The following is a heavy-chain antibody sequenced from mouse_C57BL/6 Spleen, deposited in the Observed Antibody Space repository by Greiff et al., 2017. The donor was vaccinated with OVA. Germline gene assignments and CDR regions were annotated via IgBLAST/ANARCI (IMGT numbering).Heavy chain of an antibody. D-gene: IGHD1-1*01. CDR2: IDPETGGT. CDR1: GYTFTDYE. J-gene: IGHJ1*03. Sequence: QVQLKQSGAELVRPGASVTLSCKASGYTFTDYEMHWVKQTPVHGLEWIGAIDPETGGTAYNQKFKGKAILTADKSSSTAYMELRSLTSEDSAVYYCTRLNYGTGYWYFDVWGTGTTVTVSS. V-gene: IGHV1-15*01. CDR3: TRLNYGTGYWYFDV.